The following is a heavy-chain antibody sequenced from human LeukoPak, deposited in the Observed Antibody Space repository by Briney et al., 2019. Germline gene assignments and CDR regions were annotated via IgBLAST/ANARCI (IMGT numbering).Heavy chain of an antibody. CDR1: GLTLSTHS. Sequence: SGGSLSLSCAASGLTLSTHSMSWVHHARGKWLEWASTLTAGGGNKDYADSVKGRFTISRDNSKTTVYLQMNSLRAEDTAVYYCAKDSPGLGIVFDSWGQGTLVTVSS. V-gene: IGHV3-23*01. CDR3: AKDSPGLGIVFDS. D-gene: IGHD3-10*01. J-gene: IGHJ4*02. CDR2: LTAGGGNK.